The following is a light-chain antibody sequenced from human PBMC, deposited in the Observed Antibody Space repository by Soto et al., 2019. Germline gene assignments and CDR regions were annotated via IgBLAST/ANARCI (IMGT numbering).Light chain of an antibody. CDR1: SSDAGNYNL. J-gene: IGLJ2*01. Sequence: QSALTQPASVSGSPGQSITISCTGTSSDAGNYNLVSWYQHHPGKAPKLFIYEVNKRPSGVSDRFSGSKSGNTASLTISGLQTEDEADYYCCSYAGRSTSVFGGGTKLTVL. CDR2: EVN. V-gene: IGLV2-23*02. CDR3: CSYAGRSTSV.